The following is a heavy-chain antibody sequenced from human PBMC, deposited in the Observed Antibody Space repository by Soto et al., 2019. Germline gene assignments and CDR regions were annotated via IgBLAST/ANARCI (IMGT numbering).Heavy chain of an antibody. CDR1: GVTFSSYA. CDR3: AKKSQYFDRSNFGMDV. J-gene: IGHJ6*02. D-gene: IGHD3-9*01. CDR2: ISGSGYST. V-gene: IGHV3-23*01. Sequence: EVQLLESGGGLVQPGGSLRLSCAASGVTFSSYAMSWVRQAPGKGQEWVSAISGSGYSTYYADSIKGRFTISRDNSKNTLYLQMNSLRAEDTAVYYCAKKSQYFDRSNFGMDVWGQGTTVTVSS.